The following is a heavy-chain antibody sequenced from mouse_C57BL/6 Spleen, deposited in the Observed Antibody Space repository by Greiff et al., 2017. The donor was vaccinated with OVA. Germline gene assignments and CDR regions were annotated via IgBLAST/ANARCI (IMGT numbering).Heavy chain of an antibody. CDR2: INPNNGGT. CDR3: ARRDYGNHFDY. J-gene: IGHJ2*01. CDR1: GYTFTDYY. Sequence: EVQLQQSGPELVKPGASVKISCKASGYTFTDYYMNWVKQSHGKSLEWIGDINPNNGGTSYNQKFKGKATLTVDKSSSTAYMELRSLTSEDSAVYYCARRDYGNHFDYWGQGTTLTVSS. D-gene: IGHD2-1*01. V-gene: IGHV1-26*01.